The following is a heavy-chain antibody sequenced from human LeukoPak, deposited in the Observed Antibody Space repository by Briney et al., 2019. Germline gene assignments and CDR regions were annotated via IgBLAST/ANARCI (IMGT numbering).Heavy chain of an antibody. CDR1: GGSISSGDYY. CDR3: ARVPHIVVVFDY. V-gene: IGHV4-30-4*01. CDR2: IYYSGST. J-gene: IGHJ4*02. Sequence: SSETLSLTRTVSGGSISSGDYYWSWVRQPPGKGLEWIGYIYYSGSTYYNPSLKSRVTISVDTSKNQFSLKLSSVTAADTAVYYCARVPHIVVVFDYWGQGTLVTVSS. D-gene: IGHD2-21*01.